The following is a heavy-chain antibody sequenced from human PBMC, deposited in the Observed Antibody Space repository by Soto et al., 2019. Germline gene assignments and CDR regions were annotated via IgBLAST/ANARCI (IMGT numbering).Heavy chain of an antibody. Sequence: PSQTLSLTCAISGDSVSSNSAAWNWIRQSPSRGLEWLGRTYYRSKWYNDYAVSVKSRITINPDTSKNQFSLQLNSVTPEDTAVYYCARGSRYCSGGSCYPSSPLGYMDVWGKGTTVTVSS. CDR3: ARGSRYCSGGSCYPSSPLGYMDV. J-gene: IGHJ6*03. V-gene: IGHV6-1*01. CDR2: TYYRSKWYN. D-gene: IGHD2-15*01. CDR1: GDSVSSNSAA.